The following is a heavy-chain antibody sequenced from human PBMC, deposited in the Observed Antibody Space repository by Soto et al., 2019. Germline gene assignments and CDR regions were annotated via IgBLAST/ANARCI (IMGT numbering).Heavy chain of an antibody. CDR3: AKDPSYSSSWYGAFDI. CDR2: ISAYNGNT. V-gene: IGHV1-18*01. J-gene: IGHJ3*02. CDR1: GYTFTSYG. D-gene: IGHD6-13*01. Sequence: GASVKVSCKASGYTFTSYGIIWVRQAPGQGLEWMGWISAYNGNTNYAQKLQGRVTMTTDTSTSTAYMELRSLRSDDTAVYYCAKDPSYSSSWYGAFDIWGQGTMVTVSS.